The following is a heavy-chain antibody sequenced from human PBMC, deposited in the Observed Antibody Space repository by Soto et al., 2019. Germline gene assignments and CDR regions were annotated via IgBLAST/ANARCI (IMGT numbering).Heavy chain of an antibody. D-gene: IGHD2-15*01. Sequence: SVKVSCKTSGFTFSNSAVQWVRQARGQRLEWIGWIIIASGQTNYAQNLQERITITRDMSTSTAYMELSSLRSEDTAIYYCAAELYNEGRCCAFMIWGKGTMGTV. CDR1: GFTFSNSA. CDR2: IIIASGQT. CDR3: AAELYNEGRCCAFMI. J-gene: IGHJ3*02. V-gene: IGHV1-58*01.